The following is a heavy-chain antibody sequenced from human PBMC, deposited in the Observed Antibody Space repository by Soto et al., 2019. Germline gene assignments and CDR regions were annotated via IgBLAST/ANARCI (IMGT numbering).Heavy chain of an antibody. CDR1: GGSLNNYY. Sequence: PSETLSLTCTVSGGSLNNYYWSWIRQPAGKGLEWIGRIYTTGNTNYKSSLRSRVTMSVDTSKNQFSLKLRFLTAAGTAMYYCARGSLQFDPWGQGTLVTVSS. CDR2: IYTTGNT. J-gene: IGHJ5*02. CDR3: ARGSLQFDP. V-gene: IGHV4-4*07.